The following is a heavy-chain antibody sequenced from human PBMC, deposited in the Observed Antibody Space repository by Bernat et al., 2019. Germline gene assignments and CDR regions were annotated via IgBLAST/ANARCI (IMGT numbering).Heavy chain of an antibody. CDR1: GYSFTSYW. Sequence: EVQLVQSGAEVKKPGESLKISCKGSGYSFTSYWIGWVRQMPGKGLEWMGIIYPGDSDTRYSPSFQGQVPISADKSISTAYLQWSSLKASDTAMYYCARRGYCSSTSCYAFDYWGQGTLVSVSS. J-gene: IGHJ4*02. V-gene: IGHV5-51*01. D-gene: IGHD2-2*01. CDR3: ARRGYCSSTSCYAFDY. CDR2: IYPGDSDT.